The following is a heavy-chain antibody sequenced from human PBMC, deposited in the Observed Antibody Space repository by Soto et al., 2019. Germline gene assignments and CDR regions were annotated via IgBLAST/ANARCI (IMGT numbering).Heavy chain of an antibody. Sequence: PGGYLRLSCAASGFTFSSYGMHWVRQAPGKGLEWGAVISYDGSNKYYADSVKGRFTISRDNSKNTLYLQMNSLRAEDTAVYYCANALMDSVLVVAGPRSDLYYWGQRTLVTVSS. J-gene: IGHJ4*02. D-gene: IGHD2-15*01. V-gene: IGHV3-30*18. CDR3: ANALMDSVLVVAGPRSDLYY. CDR1: GFTFSSYG. CDR2: ISYDGSNK.